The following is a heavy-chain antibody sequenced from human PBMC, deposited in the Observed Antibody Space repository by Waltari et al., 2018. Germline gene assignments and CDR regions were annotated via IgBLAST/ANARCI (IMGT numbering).Heavy chain of an antibody. CDR2: IWYDGSNK. J-gene: IGHJ3*02. V-gene: IGHV3-33*01. Sequence: QVQLVESGGGVVQPGRSLRLSCAASGFTFSGYGMNWVRQAPGKGLGWVAVIWYDGSNKYYADSVKGRFTISRDNSKNTLYLQMNSLRAEDTAVYYCARDRLWLVLGVDAFDIWGQGTMVTVSS. D-gene: IGHD6-19*01. CDR3: ARDRLWLVLGVDAFDI. CDR1: GFTFSGYG.